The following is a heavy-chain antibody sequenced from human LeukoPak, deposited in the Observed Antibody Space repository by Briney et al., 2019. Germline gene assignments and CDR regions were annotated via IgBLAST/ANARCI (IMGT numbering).Heavy chain of an antibody. CDR3: ARALLSGYYIIDY. CDR2: IYYSGST. Sequence: SETLSLTCTVSSGSISSGDYYWSWIRQPPGKGLEWIGYIYYSGSTYYNPSLKSRVTISVDTSKNQFSLKLSSVTAADTAVYYCARALLSGYYIIDYWGQGTLVTVSS. CDR1: SGSISSGDYY. J-gene: IGHJ4*02. V-gene: IGHV4-30-4*01. D-gene: IGHD3-22*01.